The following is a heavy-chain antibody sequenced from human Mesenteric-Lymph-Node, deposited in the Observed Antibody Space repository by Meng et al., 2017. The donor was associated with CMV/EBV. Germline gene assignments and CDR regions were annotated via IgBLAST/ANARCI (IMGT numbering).Heavy chain of an antibody. CDR2: ISSNGGST. V-gene: IGHV3-64*02. J-gene: IGHJ4*01. Sequence: GESLKISCAASGFTFSSYAMHWVRQAPGKGLEYVSAISSNGGSTYYADSVKGRFTISRDNSKNTLYLQMGSLRAEDTAVYYCAREQQLAFDYWGQGTLVTVSS. D-gene: IGHD6-13*01. CDR3: AREQQLAFDY. CDR1: GFTFSSYA.